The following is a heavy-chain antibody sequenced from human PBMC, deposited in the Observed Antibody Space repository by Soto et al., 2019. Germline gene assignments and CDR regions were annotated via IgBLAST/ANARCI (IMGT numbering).Heavy chain of an antibody. CDR1: GFSFSDYY. D-gene: IGHD1-1*01. J-gene: IGHJ4*02. Sequence: GGSLRLSCLASGFSFSDYYMNWIRQAPGKGLEWVSYISENGRTRRHADSAEGRFTISRDNAKKSVYLQMDSLRAEDTAVYYCVKDLGTTVIPYWGQGT. V-gene: IGHV3-11*01. CDR2: ISENGRTR. CDR3: VKDLGTTVIPY.